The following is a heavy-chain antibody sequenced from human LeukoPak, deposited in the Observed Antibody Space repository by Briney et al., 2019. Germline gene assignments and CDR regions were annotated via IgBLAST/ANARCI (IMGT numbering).Heavy chain of an antibody. CDR2: IGSSSSTI. V-gene: IGHV3-48*04. CDR1: GFTFSSWG. CDR3: TRGVPATISGWYFDL. D-gene: IGHD3-9*01. J-gene: IGHJ2*01. Sequence: GGSLRLSCAASGFTFSSWGMNWVRQAPGKGLEWISYIGSSSSTIYYADSVRGRFTISRDNAKNSLYLQINSLRAEDTAVYYCTRGVPATISGWYFDLWGRGTLVTVSS.